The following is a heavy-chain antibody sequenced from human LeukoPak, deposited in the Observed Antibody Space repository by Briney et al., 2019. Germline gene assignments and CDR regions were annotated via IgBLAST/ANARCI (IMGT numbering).Heavy chain of an antibody. CDR3: AREYGYNSAYFDL. CDR1: GFTFSTYA. J-gene: IGHJ2*01. CDR2: IYSGGST. D-gene: IGHD5-24*01. Sequence: GGSLRLSCAASGFTFSTYAMNWVRQAPGKGLEWASVIYSGGSTYYADSVKGRFTISRDNSKNTLYLQMNNPRAEDTAVYYCAREYGYNSAYFDLWGRGTLVTVSS. V-gene: IGHV3-66*02.